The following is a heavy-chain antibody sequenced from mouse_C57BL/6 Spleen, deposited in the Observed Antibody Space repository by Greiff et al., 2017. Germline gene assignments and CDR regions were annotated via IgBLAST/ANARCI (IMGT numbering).Heavy chain of an antibody. D-gene: IGHD1-1*01. CDR3: ARSTVVAWDH. CDR1: GYTFTSYW. V-gene: IGHV1-69*01. J-gene: IGHJ4*01. CDR2: IDPSDSYT. Sequence: QVQLQQPGAELVMPGASVKLSCKASGYTFTSYWMHWVKQRPGQGLEWIGEIDPSDSYTNYNQKFKGKSTLTVDKSSSTAYMQLSSLTSEDSAVYYCARSTVVAWDHWGQGTSVTVSS.